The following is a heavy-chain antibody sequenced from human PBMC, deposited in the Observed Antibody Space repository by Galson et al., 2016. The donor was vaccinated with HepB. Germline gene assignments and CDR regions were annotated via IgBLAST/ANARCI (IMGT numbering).Heavy chain of an antibody. J-gene: IGHJ4*02. D-gene: IGHD6-13*01. CDR1: GFTFNNAW. CDR2: IKQDGSEK. Sequence: SLRLSCAASGFTFNNAWMHWVRQAPGKGLEWVANIKQDGSEKYYVDSVKGRFTISRDNAKNSLYLQMNSLRAEDTAVYYCARDLLNLAAPDYWGQGTLVTVSS. V-gene: IGHV3-7*03. CDR3: ARDLLNLAAPDY.